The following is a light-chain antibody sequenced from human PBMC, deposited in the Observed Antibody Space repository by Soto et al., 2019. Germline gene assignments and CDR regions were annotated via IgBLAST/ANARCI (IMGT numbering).Light chain of an antibody. CDR3: QQYYSSPPT. Sequence: DIVMTQSSDSLAVSLGERATINCKSSQSVLYSSNNKNYLAWYQQKTGQPPKLFIYWASTRESGVPDRFSGSGSGTDFTLTISSLQAEDVAFYYCQQYYSSPPTFGGGTKVEIK. CDR1: QSVLYSSNNKNY. J-gene: IGKJ4*01. CDR2: WAS. V-gene: IGKV4-1*01.